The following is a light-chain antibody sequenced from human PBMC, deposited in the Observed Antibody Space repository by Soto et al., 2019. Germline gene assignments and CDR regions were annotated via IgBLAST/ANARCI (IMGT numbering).Light chain of an antibody. CDR3: QKYNSYRWK. V-gene: IGKV1-5*01. CDR2: DAS. Sequence: DIQMTHSPSTLSASVVYRVTITCLASQSISSWLAWYQQKPGKAPKLLIYDASSLESGVPSRFSGSGSGTEFTLTISSLQPDDFATYYCQKYNSYRWKFGQGNKVDIK. J-gene: IGKJ1*01. CDR1: QSISSW.